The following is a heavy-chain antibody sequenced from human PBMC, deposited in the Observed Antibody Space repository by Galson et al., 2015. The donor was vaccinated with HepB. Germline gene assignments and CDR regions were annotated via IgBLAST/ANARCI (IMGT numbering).Heavy chain of an antibody. J-gene: IGHJ5*02. CDR1: GYTLTELS. V-gene: IGHV1-24*01. Sequence: SVKVSCKVSGYTLTELSMHWVRQAPGKGLEWMGGFDPEDGETIYAQKFQGRVTMTEDTSTDTAYMELSSLRSEDTAVYYCATDIPSASRSNWFDPWGQGTLVTVSS. CDR3: ATDIPSASRSNWFDP. CDR2: FDPEDGET.